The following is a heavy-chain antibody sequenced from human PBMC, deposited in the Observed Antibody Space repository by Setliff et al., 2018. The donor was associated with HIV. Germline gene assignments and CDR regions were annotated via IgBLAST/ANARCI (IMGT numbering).Heavy chain of an antibody. CDR2: IHYNERT. J-gene: IGHJ5*02. CDR1: GGSASNSRYY. Sequence: SETLSLTCTVSGGSASNSRYYWAWIRQPPGKGLEYIGSIHYNERTYYNPSLKSRVAISIDTSKNQFSLNLTSLTAADTAVYYCASRVYYYASNNFLREEGFDPWGQGTLVTVSS. D-gene: IGHD3-22*01. V-gene: IGHV4-39*01. CDR3: ASRVYYYASNNFLREEGFDP.